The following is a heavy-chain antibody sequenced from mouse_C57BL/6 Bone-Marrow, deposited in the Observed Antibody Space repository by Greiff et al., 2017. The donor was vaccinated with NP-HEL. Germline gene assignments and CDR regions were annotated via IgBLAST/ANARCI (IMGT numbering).Heavy chain of an antibody. CDR1: GYTFTSYW. J-gene: IGHJ4*01. CDR2: IDPSDSYT. D-gene: IGHD2-4*01. Sequence: QVQLKQPGAELVKPGASVKLSCKASGYTFTSYWMQWVKQRPGQGLEWIGEIDPSDSYTNYIQKFKGKATLTVDTSSSTAYMQLSSLTSEDSAVYYCARPFYRTCGLRRRYYAMDYWGQGTSVTVSS. V-gene: IGHV1-50*01. CDR3: ARPFYRTCGLRRRYYAMDY.